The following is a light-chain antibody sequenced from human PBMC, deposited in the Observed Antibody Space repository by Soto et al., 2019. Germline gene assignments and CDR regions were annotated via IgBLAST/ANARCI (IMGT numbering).Light chain of an antibody. J-gene: IGKJ5*01. CDR3: QQYDNSPIT. Sequence: IVLTRSPGTLSLTPGERATLSCRPSQSVGSSYLAWYQQKPGQAPRLLIYGASSRATGIPDRFSGTGSETDFTLTISRLEPEDFAVYYCQQYDNSPITSAQRTRLEI. CDR1: QSVGSSY. CDR2: GAS. V-gene: IGKV3-20*01.